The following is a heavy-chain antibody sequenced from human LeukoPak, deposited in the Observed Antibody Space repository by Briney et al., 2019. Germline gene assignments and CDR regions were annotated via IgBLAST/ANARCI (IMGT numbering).Heavy chain of an antibody. J-gene: IGHJ4*02. Sequence: GGSLRLSCAASGFTFSVSGMHWVRQAPGKGLEWVAVISYDGTNKYYADSVKGRFAISRDNSKNTLYLQMNSQRAEDTAVYYCACGYSHFDYWGQGTLVTASS. V-gene: IGHV3-30*03. D-gene: IGHD5-18*01. CDR3: ACGYSHFDY. CDR1: GFTFSVSG. CDR2: ISYDGTNK.